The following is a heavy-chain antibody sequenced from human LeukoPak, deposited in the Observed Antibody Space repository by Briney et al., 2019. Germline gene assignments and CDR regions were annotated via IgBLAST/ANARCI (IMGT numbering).Heavy chain of an antibody. Sequence: PSETLSLTCTVSGVSISSYYWSWIRQPAGKGLEWIGRIYTSGSTNYNPSLKSRVTMSVDTSKNQFSLKLSSVTAADTAVYYCARVNPEPYYYYYYMDVWGKGTTVTVSS. CDR3: ARVNPEPYYYYYYMDV. CDR2: IYTSGST. V-gene: IGHV4-4*07. J-gene: IGHJ6*03. CDR1: GVSISSYY.